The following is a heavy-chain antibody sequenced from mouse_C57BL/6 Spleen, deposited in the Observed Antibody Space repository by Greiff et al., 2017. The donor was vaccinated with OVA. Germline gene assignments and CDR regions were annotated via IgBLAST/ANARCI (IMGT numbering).Heavy chain of an antibody. CDR2: IDPSDSET. CDR1: GYTFTSYW. CDR3: ARAYYGSSYWYFDV. V-gene: IGHV1-52*01. Sequence: QVQLQQPGAELVRPGSSVKLSCKASGYTFTSYWMHWVKQRPIQGLEWIGNIDPSDSETHYNQKFKDKATLTVDKSSSTAYMQLRSLTSEDTAVYYCARAYYGSSYWYFDVWGTGTTVTVSS. J-gene: IGHJ1*03. D-gene: IGHD1-1*01.